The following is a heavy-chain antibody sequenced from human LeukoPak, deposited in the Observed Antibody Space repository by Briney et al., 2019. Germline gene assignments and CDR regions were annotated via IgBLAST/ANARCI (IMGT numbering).Heavy chain of an antibody. D-gene: IGHD3-3*01. V-gene: IGHV4-59*01. Sequence: SETLSLTCTVSGGSISSYYWSWIRQPPGKGLEWIGYIYYSGSTNYNPSLKSRVTISVDTSKNQFSLKLSSVTAVDTAVYYCARFSYYDFWSGQYYFDYWGQGTLVTVSS. CDR2: IYYSGST. J-gene: IGHJ4*02. CDR1: GGSISSYY. CDR3: ARFSYYDFWSGQYYFDY.